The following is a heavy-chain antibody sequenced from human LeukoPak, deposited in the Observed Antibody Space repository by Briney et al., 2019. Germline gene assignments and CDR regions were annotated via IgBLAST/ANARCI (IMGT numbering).Heavy chain of an antibody. CDR1: GFTFSSYA. V-gene: IGHV3-64*02. CDR2: INSKGHNT. J-gene: IGHJ3*02. D-gene: IGHD3-22*01. Sequence: GGSLRLSCAASGFTFSSYAMSWVRQAPGKGLQFVSSINSKGHNTYYADSVKGRFTIFRDNSKNTLYLQMNKLRADDTALYYCARLTYYYDSSDYSGDAFDIWGQGTVVTVSS. CDR3: ARLTYYYDSSDYSGDAFDI.